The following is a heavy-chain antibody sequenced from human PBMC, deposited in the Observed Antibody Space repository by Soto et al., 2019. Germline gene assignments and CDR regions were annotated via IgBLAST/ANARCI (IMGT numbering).Heavy chain of an antibody. V-gene: IGHV3-33*01. D-gene: IGHD1-26*01. J-gene: IGHJ6*02. Sequence: PGGSLRLSCAASGFTFNSYAMHWVRQAPGKGLEWVGVICYDGSNKYYADSVKGRFTISRDNSKNTLYLQMNSLRAEDTAVYYCAREKIVGATSRYYYGMDVWGQGTTVTVSS. CDR2: ICYDGSNK. CDR1: GFTFNSYA. CDR3: AREKIVGATSRYYYGMDV.